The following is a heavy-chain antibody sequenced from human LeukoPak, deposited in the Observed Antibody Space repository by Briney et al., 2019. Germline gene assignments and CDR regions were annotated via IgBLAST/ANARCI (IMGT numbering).Heavy chain of an antibody. Sequence: ASATVSCKVSGDILSELSIHWVRQTPGKGFEWMGGFDPAAGTTLYAQTFQDRIIMTEDTSTGTTYMELGSLTSDDTAMYYCATLVVPAAKRGVWGQGTLVTVSS. CDR2: FDPAAGTT. V-gene: IGHV1-24*01. CDR3: ATLVVPAAKRGV. CDR1: GDILSELS. D-gene: IGHD2-21*01. J-gene: IGHJ4*02.